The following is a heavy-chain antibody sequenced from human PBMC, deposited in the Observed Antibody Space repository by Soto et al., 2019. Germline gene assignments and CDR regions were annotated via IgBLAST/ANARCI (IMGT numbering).Heavy chain of an antibody. V-gene: IGHV3-64D*06. J-gene: IGHJ4*02. CDR2: ISINGGST. CDR1: GFTFSIYA. Sequence: PGVSLRISCSPPGFTFSIYAMYWVRQAPGKGLEYVSSISINGGSTHYADSVKGRFTISRDNSKNTRYLQMSSLRADDTALYYCVKGEYYYDSSGYYPFDYWGQGT. D-gene: IGHD3-22*01. CDR3: VKGEYYYDSSGYYPFDY.